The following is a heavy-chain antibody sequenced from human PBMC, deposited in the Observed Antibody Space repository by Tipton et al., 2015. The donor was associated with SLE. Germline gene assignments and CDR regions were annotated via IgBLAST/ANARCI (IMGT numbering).Heavy chain of an antibody. V-gene: IGHV4-31*03. CDR3: ARLIFSKYDELTGYSYYFDY. J-gene: IGHJ4*02. Sequence: TLSLTCTVSGGSVSSGTGAYFWTWIRQHPEKGLEWIGFISDSGNTNYNRHNPSLKSRVTISVDTSVNQFSLKLSSVTAADTAVYYCARLIFSKYDELTGYSYYFDYWGQGTLVTVSS. D-gene: IGHD3-9*01. CDR2: ISDSGNT. CDR1: GGSVSSGTGAYF.